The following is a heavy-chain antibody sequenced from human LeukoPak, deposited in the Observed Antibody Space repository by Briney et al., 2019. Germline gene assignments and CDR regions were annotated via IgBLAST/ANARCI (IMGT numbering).Heavy chain of an antibody. V-gene: IGHV4-34*01. CDR1: GGSFSGYY. CDR3: ARFGQWAYSSGWDNWFDP. J-gene: IGHJ5*02. CDR2: INHGGST. D-gene: IGHD6-19*01. Sequence: SETLSLTCAVYGGSFSGYYWSWIRQPPGKGLEWIGEINHGGSTNYNPSLKSRVTISVDTSKNQFSLKLSSVTAADTAVYYCARFGQWAYSSGWDNWFDPWGQGTLVTVSS.